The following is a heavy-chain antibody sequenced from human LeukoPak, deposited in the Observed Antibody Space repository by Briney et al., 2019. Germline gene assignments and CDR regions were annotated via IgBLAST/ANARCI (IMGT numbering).Heavy chain of an antibody. CDR2: ISGDGGST. Sequence: PGGSLRLSCAASGFTFDDYAMHWVRQAPGKGLEWVSLISGDGGSTYYADSVKGRFTISRDNSKNSLYLQMNSLRTEDTALYYCANFLGGEDYFDYWGQGTLVTVSS. CDR3: ANFLGGEDYFDY. CDR1: GFTFDDYA. V-gene: IGHV3-43*02. J-gene: IGHJ4*02. D-gene: IGHD3-16*01.